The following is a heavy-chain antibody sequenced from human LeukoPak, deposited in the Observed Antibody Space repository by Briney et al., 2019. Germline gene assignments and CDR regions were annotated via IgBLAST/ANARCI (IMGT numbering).Heavy chain of an antibody. V-gene: IGHV3-74*01. J-gene: IGHJ3*01. Sequence: PGGSLRLSCAASGFTFGNSWVHCVRQAPGKGLLWVSLINADGSIRTYADSVRGRFTIARDNARNTLSLQMNSLTIEDTAVYYCIVVVEPSHSDGFDVWGQGTMITVSS. CDR1: GFTFGNSW. CDR2: INADGSIR. D-gene: IGHD2-2*01. CDR3: IVVVEPSHSDGFDV.